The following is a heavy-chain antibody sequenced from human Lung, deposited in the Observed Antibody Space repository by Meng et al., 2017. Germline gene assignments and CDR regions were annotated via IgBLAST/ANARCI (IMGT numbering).Heavy chain of an antibody. V-gene: IGHV4-34*01. Sequence: LHQWGPGLLQPSETLSLTCVVSGGSFSDYYWSWIRQPPGKGLEWIGEINHSGSTNYNPSLESRATISVDTSQNNLSLKLSSVTAADSAVYYCARGPTTMAHDFDYWGQGTLVTVFS. CDR3: ARGPTTMAHDFDY. J-gene: IGHJ4*02. D-gene: IGHD4-11*01. CDR2: INHSGST. CDR1: GGSFSDYY.